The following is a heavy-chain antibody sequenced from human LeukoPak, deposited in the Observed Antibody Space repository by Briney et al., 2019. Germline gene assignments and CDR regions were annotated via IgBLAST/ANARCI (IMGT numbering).Heavy chain of an antibody. J-gene: IGHJ4*02. D-gene: IGHD2-2*01. CDR2: VSCNGVST. CDR1: GFTFSSFA. Sequence: GGSLRLSCSASGFTFSSFAFHWVRQAPGKGLEYVSAVSCNGVSTYHADSVKGRFTISRDNSKNTVYLQMNSLRAEDTAVYYCVKGYCSSTSCRLDYWGQGTLVTVSS. CDR3: VKGYCSSTSCRLDY. V-gene: IGHV3-64D*06.